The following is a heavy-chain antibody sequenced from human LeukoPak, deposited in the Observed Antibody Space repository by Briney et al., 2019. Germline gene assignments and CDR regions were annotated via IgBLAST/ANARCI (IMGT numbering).Heavy chain of an antibody. CDR3: ARRRTYYYDSSGYYYYFDY. J-gene: IGHJ4*02. V-gene: IGHV3-23*01. D-gene: IGHD3-22*01. Sequence: GGSLRLFCAASGFTVSSYAMSWVRQAPGEGLELVSAISGSGSSTYYADSVKGRFTISRDNSKNTLYLQMNSLRAEDTAVYYCARRRTYYYDSSGYYYYFDYWGQGTLVTVSS. CDR1: GFTVSSYA. CDR2: ISGSGSST.